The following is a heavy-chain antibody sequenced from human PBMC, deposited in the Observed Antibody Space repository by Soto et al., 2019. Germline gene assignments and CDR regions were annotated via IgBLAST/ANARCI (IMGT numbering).Heavy chain of an antibody. V-gene: IGHV6-1*01. CDR3: ARGRGITFDI. CDR1: GDSVASDIGA. Sequence: SQTLSLTCAISGDSVASDIGAWNWIRQSPSRGLEWLGRTYYRSKWYNEYAVSVKSRITIKPDTSKNQFSLHLNSVTPEDTAVNYCARGRGITFDIWGQGTMVSVS. J-gene: IGHJ3*02. CDR2: TYYRSKWYN. D-gene: IGHD3-9*01.